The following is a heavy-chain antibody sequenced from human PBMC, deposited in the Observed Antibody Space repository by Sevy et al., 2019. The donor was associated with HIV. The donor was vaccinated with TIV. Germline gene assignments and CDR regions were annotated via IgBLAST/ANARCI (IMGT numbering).Heavy chain of an antibody. CDR1: GFTVSSNY. V-gene: IGHV3-53*01. Sequence: GSLRLSCAASGFTVSSNYMSWVRQAPGKGLEWVSVIYSGGSTYYADSVKGRFTISRDNSKNTLYLQMNSLRAEDTAVYYCARGIWSGYYYYGMDVWGQGTTVTVSS. CDR2: IYSGGST. D-gene: IGHD3-3*01. CDR3: ARGIWSGYYYYGMDV. J-gene: IGHJ6*02.